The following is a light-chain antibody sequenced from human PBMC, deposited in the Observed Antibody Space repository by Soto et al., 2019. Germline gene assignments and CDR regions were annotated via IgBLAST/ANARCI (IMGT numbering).Light chain of an antibody. CDR1: QSVSSY. CDR3: QQTNNFPLT. CDR2: GAS. V-gene: IGKV3-11*01. Sequence: EIVFTQSPATLSLSPGERATLSCRASQSVSSYLAWYQQKPGQAPRLLIYGASTRATGIPARFSGSGSGTEFTLTISSLQSEDFATYYCQQTNNFPLTFGGGTKVDIK. J-gene: IGKJ4*01.